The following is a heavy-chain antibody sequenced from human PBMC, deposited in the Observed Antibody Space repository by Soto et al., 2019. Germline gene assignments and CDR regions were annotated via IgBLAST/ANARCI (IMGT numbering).Heavy chain of an antibody. D-gene: IGHD6-13*01. J-gene: IGHJ3*02. CDR3: ARDMSSRSWVPRVFDI. CDR2: INPSGGST. V-gene: IGHV1-46*03. CDR1: GYTFTSYY. Sequence: ASVKVSCKASGYTFTSYYIHWVRQAPGQGLVWLGIINPSGGSTRYAQKFQGRVTMTRDTSTSTVYMELSSLTSEDTAVYYCARDMSSRSWVPRVFDIWGQGTMVTVSS.